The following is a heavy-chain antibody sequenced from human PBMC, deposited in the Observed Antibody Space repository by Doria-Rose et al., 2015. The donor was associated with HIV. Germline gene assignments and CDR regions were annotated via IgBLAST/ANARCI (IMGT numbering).Heavy chain of an antibody. Sequence: QVTLKEPGPVLLTPTETLTLTCTVSGVSLSSPGMGVSWIRQPPGKALEWLANIVSDDERSYKTSLKSRLTISSGTSTSQVVLTMTDMDPVDTATYYCARIKSSRWYHKYYFDFWGQGTLVIVSA. CDR2: IVSDDER. CDR1: GVSLSSPGMG. CDR3: ARIKSSRWYHKYYFDF. V-gene: IGHV2-26*01. J-gene: IGHJ4*02. D-gene: IGHD6-13*01.